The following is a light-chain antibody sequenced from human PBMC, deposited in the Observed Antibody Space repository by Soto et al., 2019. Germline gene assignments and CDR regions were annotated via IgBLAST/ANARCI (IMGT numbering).Light chain of an antibody. CDR1: ESVDRY. J-gene: IGKJ2*01. CDR2: ETS. CDR3: QQRSDWPYT. V-gene: IGKV3-11*01. Sequence: EIVLTQSPATLSLSPGERATLSCRASESVDRYLVWFQQRPGQAPRLLISETSNSATGIPARFSGRGAGTNFTLTSCSLQPEDFAVYCCQQRSDWPYTFGQGSKVEIK.